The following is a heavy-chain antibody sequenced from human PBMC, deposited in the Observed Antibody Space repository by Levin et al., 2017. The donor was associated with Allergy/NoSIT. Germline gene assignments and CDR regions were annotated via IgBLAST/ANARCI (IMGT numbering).Heavy chain of an antibody. CDR1: GGSISSGGYY. CDR3: ARTVVVPAAPFDY. CDR2: IYYSGST. D-gene: IGHD2-2*01. Sequence: SETLSLTCTVSGGSISSGGYYWSWIRQHPGKGLEWIGYIYYSGSTYYNPSLKSRVTISVDTSKNQFSLKLSSVTAADTAVYYCARTVVVPAAPFDYWGQGTLVTVSS. J-gene: IGHJ4*02. V-gene: IGHV4-31*03.